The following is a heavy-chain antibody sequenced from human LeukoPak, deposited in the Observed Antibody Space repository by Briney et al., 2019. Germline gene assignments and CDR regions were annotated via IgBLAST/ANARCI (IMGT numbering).Heavy chain of an antibody. J-gene: IGHJ5*02. Sequence: GASVKVSCKASGHTFSGKYIHWVRQAPGQGLEWMGWINPNSGGTNYAQKFQGRVTMTRDTSISTAYMELSRLRSDDTAVYYCARSRNGGSYYAGNWFDPWGQGTLVTVSS. V-gene: IGHV1-2*02. CDR1: GHTFSGKY. CDR3: ARSRNGGSYYAGNWFDP. CDR2: INPNSGGT. D-gene: IGHD1-26*01.